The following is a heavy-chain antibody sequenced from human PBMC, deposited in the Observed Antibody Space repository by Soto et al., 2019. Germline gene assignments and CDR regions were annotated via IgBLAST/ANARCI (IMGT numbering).Heavy chain of an antibody. CDR2: ICYSGST. D-gene: IGHD5-18*01. CDR1: GGSISSYY. J-gene: IGHJ5*02. Sequence: PSETLSLTCTVSGGSISSYYWSWIRQPPGKGLEWIGYICYSGSTNYNPSLKSRVTISVDTSKNQFSLKLSSVTAADTAVYYCARDRGEDTAMFDWFDPWGQGTLVTVSS. CDR3: ARDRGEDTAMFDWFDP. V-gene: IGHV4-59*01.